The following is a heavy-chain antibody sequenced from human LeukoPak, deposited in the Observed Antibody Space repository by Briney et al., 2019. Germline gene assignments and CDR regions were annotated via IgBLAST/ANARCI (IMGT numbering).Heavy chain of an antibody. CDR2: INSGGSGT. V-gene: IGHV3-74*01. CDR1: GFAFSSNW. Sequence: GGSLRLSCAASGFAFSSNWMHWVRQTPGKGLVWVSRINSGGSGTSYADSVEGRFTISRDNAKNTLYLQMNSLRAEDTGVYYCAKDHYWSIDYWGRGTLVIVSS. J-gene: IGHJ4*02. D-gene: IGHD3-3*01. CDR3: AKDHYWSIDY.